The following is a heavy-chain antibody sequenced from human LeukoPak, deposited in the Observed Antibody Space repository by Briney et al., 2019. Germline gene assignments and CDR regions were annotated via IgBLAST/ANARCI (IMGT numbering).Heavy chain of an antibody. CDR3: ARRMSSGYFFDY. CDR1: GGSISSYY. D-gene: IGHD3-22*01. CDR2: IYYSGST. V-gene: IGHV4-59*01. Sequence: PSETLSLTCTVSGGSISSYYWSWIRQPPGKGLEWIGYIYYSGSTNYNPSLKSRVTISVDPSKNQFSLKLSSVTAADTAVYYCARRMSSGYFFDYWGQGTLVTVSS. J-gene: IGHJ4*02.